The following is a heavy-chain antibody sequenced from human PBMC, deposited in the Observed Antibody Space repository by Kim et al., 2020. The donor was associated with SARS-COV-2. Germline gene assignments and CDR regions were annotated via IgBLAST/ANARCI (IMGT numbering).Heavy chain of an antibody. J-gene: IGHJ1*01. CDR2: VFYSGSA. CDR1: GGSISSSSYY. CDR3: ARHPAIDYSVTRGSVEYFQH. Sequence: SETLSLTCTVSGGSISSSSYYWGWIRQPPGKGLEWIGSVFYSGSAHYNPSLKSRVTIFVDTSNNQFSLKLTSVTAADTAVYYCARHPAIDYSVTRGSVEYFQHWGQGTLVTVSS. D-gene: IGHD3-10*02. V-gene: IGHV4-39*01.